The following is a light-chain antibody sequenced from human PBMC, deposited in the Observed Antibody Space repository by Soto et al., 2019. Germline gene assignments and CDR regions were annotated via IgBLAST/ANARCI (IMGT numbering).Light chain of an antibody. CDR1: RSISSW. CDR2: AAS. CDR3: QQYYSYRT. Sequence: DIQMTQSASTLFAWVGDRASIXCRASRSISSWLDWYQQKAGKAPKPLIYAASTLQSGVTSRFSGSGYGKDFNITISWLRSEDFATYECQQYYSYRTVGQGTKVDI. J-gene: IGKJ1*01. V-gene: IGKV1-5*01.